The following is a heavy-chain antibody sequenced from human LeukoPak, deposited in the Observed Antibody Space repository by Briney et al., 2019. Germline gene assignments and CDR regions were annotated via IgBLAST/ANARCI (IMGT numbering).Heavy chain of an antibody. V-gene: IGHV4-39*01. Sequence: GSLRLSCAASGFTVSSNYMSWVRQPPGKGLEWIGSIYYSGSTYYNPSLKSRVTISVDTSKNQFSVKLSSVTAADTAVYYCARSLRFFPSAFDYWGQGTLVTVSS. J-gene: IGHJ4*02. CDR3: ARSLRFFPSAFDY. CDR1: GFTVSSNY. CDR2: IYYSGST. D-gene: IGHD3-3*01.